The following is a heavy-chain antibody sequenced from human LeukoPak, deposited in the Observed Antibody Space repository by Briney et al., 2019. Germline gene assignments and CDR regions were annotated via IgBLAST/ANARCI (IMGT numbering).Heavy chain of an antibody. J-gene: IGHJ4*02. V-gene: IGHV3-64*01. CDR1: GFTFSSYA. CDR3: ARGGPFQWELLVY. CDR2: ISSNGGST. D-gene: IGHD1-26*01. Sequence: GGSLRLSCAASGFTFSSYAMHWVRQAPGKGLEYVSVISSNGGSTYYANSVKGRFTISRDNSKNTLYLQIGSLRAEDMAVYYCARGGPFQWELLVYWGQGTLVTVSS.